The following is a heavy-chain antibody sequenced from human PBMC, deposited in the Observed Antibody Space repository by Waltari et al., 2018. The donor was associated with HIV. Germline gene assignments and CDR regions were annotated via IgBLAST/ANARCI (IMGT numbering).Heavy chain of an antibody. V-gene: IGHV4-34*01. CDR2: INGKGDI. CDR1: SSVSFSEYY. CDR3: AKRAVFGDYGRGWIDP. D-gene: IGHD4-17*01. Sequence: HVQLKQWGAGLLKPSETLSLTCAVYSSVSFSEYYWHWIRQAPGKGLEWVGEINGKGDINYNPSLKSRVTLSVDTSKNQFSLRLNFVTAADTAVYYCAKRAVFGDYGRGWIDPWGQGTLVTVSS. J-gene: IGHJ5*02.